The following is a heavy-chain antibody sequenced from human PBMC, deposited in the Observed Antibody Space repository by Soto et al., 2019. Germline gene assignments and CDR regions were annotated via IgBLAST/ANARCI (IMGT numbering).Heavy chain of an antibody. CDR3: AGARHSPYYFDY. CDR1: GGSISSGDYY. V-gene: IGHV4-30-4*01. D-gene: IGHD1-26*01. J-gene: IGHJ4*02. Sequence: SETLSLTCTVSGGSISSGDYYWSWIRQPPGKGLEWIGYIYYSGSTYYNPSLKSRVTISVDTSKNQFSLKLSSVTAADTAVYYCAGARHSPYYFDYWGQGTLVTVSS. CDR2: IYYSGST.